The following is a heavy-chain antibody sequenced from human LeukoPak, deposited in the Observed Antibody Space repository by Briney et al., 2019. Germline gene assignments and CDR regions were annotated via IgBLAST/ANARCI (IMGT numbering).Heavy chain of an antibody. CDR2: IYPNGNT. V-gene: IGHV4-4*07. D-gene: IGHD5-18*01. Sequence: PSETLSLTCTVSGDSISSEYWSWIRQPVGKGLECIGRIYPNGNTNYNPSLKSRVTMSIDTSKNQLSLKLSSVSAADTAVYYCARIRYTDYYFYIDVWGKGTTVTVSS. CDR1: GDSISSEY. CDR3: ARIRYTDYYFYIDV. J-gene: IGHJ6*03.